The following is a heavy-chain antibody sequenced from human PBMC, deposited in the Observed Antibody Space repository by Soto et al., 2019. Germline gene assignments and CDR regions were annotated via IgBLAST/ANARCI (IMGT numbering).Heavy chain of an antibody. CDR2: ISAYNGNT. D-gene: IGHD3-22*01. CDR3: ARDQVSVAGRFYYYDSSGYPEYFQH. Sequence: ASVKVSCKASGYTFTSYGISWVRQAPGQGLEWMGWISAYNGNTNYAQKLQGRVTMTTDTSTSTAYMELRSLRSDDTAVYYCARDQVSVAGRFYYYDSSGYPEYFQHWGQGTLVTVSP. V-gene: IGHV1-18*01. J-gene: IGHJ1*01. CDR1: GYTFTSYG.